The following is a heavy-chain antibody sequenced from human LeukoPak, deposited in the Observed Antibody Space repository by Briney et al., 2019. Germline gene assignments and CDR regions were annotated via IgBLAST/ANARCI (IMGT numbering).Heavy chain of an antibody. Sequence: ESGPTLVKPTQTLTLTCTFSGFSLTTSGVGVGWIRQPPGKALEWLALIYWDNNKLYSPSLRSRLTIAKDTSKNQVVLTMTNMDPVDTATYSCAHYGNYRFLYSFDHWGQGTLVTVSS. CDR1: GFSLTTSGVG. J-gene: IGHJ4*02. CDR2: IYWDNNK. V-gene: IGHV2-5*02. CDR3: AHYGNYRFLYSFDH. D-gene: IGHD4-11*01.